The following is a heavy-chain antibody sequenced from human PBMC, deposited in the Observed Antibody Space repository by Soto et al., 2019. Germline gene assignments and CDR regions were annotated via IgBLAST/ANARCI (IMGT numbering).Heavy chain of an antibody. V-gene: IGHV4-61*01. Sequence: SETLSLTCTVPGGSVSSGSYYWSWIRKPTRKRLKWIGYIYKSGSTNYNPSLKSRVTISVDTSKNQFSLKLSSVTAADMAVYYCARTVWFGELPNWFDPWGQGTLVTVSS. CDR1: GGSVSSGSYY. D-gene: IGHD3-10*01. CDR2: IYKSGST. J-gene: IGHJ5*02. CDR3: ARTVWFGELPNWFDP.